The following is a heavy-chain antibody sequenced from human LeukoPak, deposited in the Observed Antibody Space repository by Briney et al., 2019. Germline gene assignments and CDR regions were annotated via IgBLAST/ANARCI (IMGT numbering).Heavy chain of an antibody. CDR3: ARSRGAGPGAYFDY. V-gene: IGHV3-11*03. J-gene: IGHJ4*02. Sequence: GGSLRLSCAVSGFTFGDDYMSWVRQAPGQGLEWVSYISNSGGYTNYADSVAGRFTISGDNAENSLYLQMNSLRAEDTAVYYCARSRGAGPGAYFDYWGQGTLVTVTS. CDR1: GFTFGDDY. CDR2: ISNSGGYT. D-gene: IGHD6-19*01.